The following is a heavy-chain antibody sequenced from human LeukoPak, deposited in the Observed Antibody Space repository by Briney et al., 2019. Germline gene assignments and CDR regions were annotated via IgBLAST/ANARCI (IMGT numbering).Heavy chain of an antibody. CDR1: GFTFSSYA. CDR3: ARDSSSWYYFDY. J-gene: IGHJ4*02. V-gene: IGHV3-23*01. D-gene: IGHD6-13*01. CDR2: ISGSGGST. Sequence: GGSLRLSCAASGFTFSSYAMSWVRQAPGKGLEWVSAISGSGGSTYYADSVKGRFTISRDNSKNTLYLQMNSLRAEDTAVYYCARDSSSWYYFDYWGQGTLVTVSS.